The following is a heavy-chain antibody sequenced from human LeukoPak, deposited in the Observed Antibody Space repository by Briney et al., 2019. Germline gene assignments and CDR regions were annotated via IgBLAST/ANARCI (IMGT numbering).Heavy chain of an antibody. J-gene: IGHJ4*02. CDR3: ARGGAYYYDSSGYYPAH. D-gene: IGHD3-22*01. CDR1: GGTFSSYA. V-gene: IGHV1-69*13. Sequence: ASVTVSCKASGGTFSSYAISWVRQAPGQGLEWMGGIIPTFGTANYAQKFQGRVTITADESTSTAYMELSSLRSEDTAVYYCARGGAYYYDSSGYYPAHWGQGTLVTVSS. CDR2: IIPTFGTA.